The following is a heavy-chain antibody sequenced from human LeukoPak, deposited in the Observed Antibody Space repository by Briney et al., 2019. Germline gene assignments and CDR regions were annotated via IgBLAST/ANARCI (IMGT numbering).Heavy chain of an antibody. D-gene: IGHD2-2*02. CDR1: GFTFSSYA. V-gene: IGHV3-30-3*01. J-gene: IGHJ6*03. CDR3: ARDGIVVVPAAIGSPYYYYYMDV. Sequence: PGRSLRLSCAASGFTFSSYAMHWVRQAPGKGLEWVAVISYDGSNKYYADSVKGRFTISRDNSKNTLYLQMNSLRAEDTAVYYCARDGIVVVPAAIGSPYYYYYMDVWGKGTTVTVSS. CDR2: ISYDGSNK.